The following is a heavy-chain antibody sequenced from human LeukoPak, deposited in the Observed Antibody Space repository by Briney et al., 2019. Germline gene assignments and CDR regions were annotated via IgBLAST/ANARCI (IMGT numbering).Heavy chain of an antibody. J-gene: IGHJ3*01. Sequence: PSETLSLTCSVSGDFDFSIYYWGLIRQAPGKGLEWIGSVHPSARSYYNSALRSRVIMSVDTSEKQFSLKLISMAAADTAVYYCVRQIAVSGDWAFDVWGQGTMVTVST. CDR2: VHPSARS. V-gene: IGHV4-38-2*01. D-gene: IGHD6-19*01. CDR3: VRQIAVSGDWAFDV. CDR1: GDFDFSIYY.